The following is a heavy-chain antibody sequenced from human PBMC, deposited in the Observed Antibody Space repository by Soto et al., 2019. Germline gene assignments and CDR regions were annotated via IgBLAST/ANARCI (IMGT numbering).Heavy chain of an antibody. Sequence: ASVKVSCKASGYTFTSYYMHWVRQAPGQGLEWMGIINPSGGSTSYAQKFQGRVTMTRDTSTSTVYMELSSLRSEDTAVYYCATGYCSSTSCPGRVFDIWGQGTMVTVSS. V-gene: IGHV1-46*03. CDR2: INPSGGST. CDR3: ATGYCSSTSCPGRVFDI. J-gene: IGHJ3*02. CDR1: GYTFTSYY. D-gene: IGHD2-2*01.